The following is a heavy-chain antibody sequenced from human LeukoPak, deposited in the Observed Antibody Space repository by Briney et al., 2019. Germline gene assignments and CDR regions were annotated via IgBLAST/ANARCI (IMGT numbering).Heavy chain of an antibody. CDR1: GGTFSSYA. CDR3: ARTWGPSYCSSTSCPPYGMDV. CDR2: IIPIFGTA. V-gene: IGHV1-69*06. Sequence: SVKVSCKASGGTFSSYAISWVRQAPGQGLEWMGGIIPIFGTANYAQKFQGRVTITADKSTSTAYMELSSLRSEDTAVYCCARTWGPSYCSSTSCPPYGMDVWGKGTTVTVSS. D-gene: IGHD2-2*01. J-gene: IGHJ6*04.